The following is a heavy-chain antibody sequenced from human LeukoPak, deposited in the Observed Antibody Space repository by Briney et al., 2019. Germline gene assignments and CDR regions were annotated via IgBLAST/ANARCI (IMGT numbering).Heavy chain of an antibody. D-gene: IGHD3-3*01. CDR2: INASGGST. V-gene: IGHV1-46*01. J-gene: IGHJ4*02. Sequence: ASVKVSCKASGYTFTSYYIHWVRQAPGQGLEWMGIINASGGSTSYAQKFQGRVTVTRDTSTSTVYMELSSLRSKDTAVYYCATLRSITIFGVVMDSPFDYWGQGTLVTVSS. CDR1: GYTFTSYY. CDR3: ATLRSITIFGVVMDSPFDY.